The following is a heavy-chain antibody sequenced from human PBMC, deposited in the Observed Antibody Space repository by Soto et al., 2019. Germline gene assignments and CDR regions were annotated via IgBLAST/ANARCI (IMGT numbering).Heavy chain of an antibody. J-gene: IGHJ6*02. CDR1: GFKFSTYG. CDR3: AKGLMGYVFGVQAFSVGMDV. D-gene: IGHD2-8*01. CDR2: ISYDGNNK. Sequence: QVQLVESGGGVVQPGRSLRLSCGASGFKFSTYGMHWVRQAPGTGLEWVAVISYDGNNKDYADSVKGRFTISRDNSKNPSDLLMHSLGAEDTAVYYCAKGLMGYVFGVQAFSVGMDVWGQGTTVGGSS. V-gene: IGHV3-30*18.